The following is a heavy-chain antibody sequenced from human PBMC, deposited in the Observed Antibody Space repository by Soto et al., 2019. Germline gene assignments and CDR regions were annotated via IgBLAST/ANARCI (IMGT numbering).Heavy chain of an antibody. J-gene: IGHJ6*02. V-gene: IGHV1-2*02. CDR1: GYTFTGPY. CDR3: ARDFRRDSHAADF. D-gene: IGHD3-16*01. CDR2: INPNSGGT. Sequence: VASVKVSCKASGYTFTGPYIHWVRQAPGQGLEWMGWINPNSGGTNFAQKFQGRVTMTRDTSISTVYMELNSLRSGDTGVYYCARDFRRDSHAADFWGPGPAVTVS.